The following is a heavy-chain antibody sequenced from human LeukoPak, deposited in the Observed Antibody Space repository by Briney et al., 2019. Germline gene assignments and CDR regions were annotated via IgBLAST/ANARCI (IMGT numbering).Heavy chain of an antibody. Sequence: GGSLRLSCAASGFTFSSFAMHWVRQAPGKGLEYVSAITPNGGSTYYANSVKGRFTISRDDSKNTLYLQMGSLKVEDMAVYYCARDSHYYDPGGYYSRGEYYHHGMDAWGQGTTVTASS. D-gene: IGHD3-22*01. CDR2: ITPNGGST. CDR1: GFTFSSFA. J-gene: IGHJ6*02. CDR3: ARDSHYYDPGGYYSRGEYYHHGMDA. V-gene: IGHV3-64*01.